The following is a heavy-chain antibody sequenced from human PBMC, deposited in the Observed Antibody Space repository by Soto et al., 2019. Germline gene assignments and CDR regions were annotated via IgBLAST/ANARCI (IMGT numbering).Heavy chain of an antibody. V-gene: IGHV3-30-3*01. CDR2: ISYDGSNK. J-gene: IGHJ4*02. D-gene: IGHD3-22*01. CDR1: GFTFSSYA. Sequence: AGGSLRLSCAASGFTFSSYAMHWVRQAPGKGLEWVAVISYDGSNKYYADSVKGRFTISRDNSKNTLYLQMNSLRAEDTAVYYCARDGPLYYDSSGYYSFGPIDYWGQGTLVTVSS. CDR3: ARDGPLYYDSSGYYSFGPIDY.